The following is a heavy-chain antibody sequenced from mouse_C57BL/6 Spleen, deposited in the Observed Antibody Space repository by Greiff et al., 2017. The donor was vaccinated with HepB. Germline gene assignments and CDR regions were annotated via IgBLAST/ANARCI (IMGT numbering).Heavy chain of an antibody. CDR2: ISSGGDYI. J-gene: IGHJ2*01. V-gene: IGHV5S21*01. CDR1: GFTFSSYA. CDR3: ARDEEYDGYAYYFDY. Sequence: EVQVVESGAGLVKPGGSLKLSCAASGFTFSSYAMSWVRQTPEKRLEWVAYISSGGDYIYYADTVKGRITISRDNARNTLYLQMSSLKSEDTAMYYYARDEEYDGYAYYFDYWGTGTTLTVSS. D-gene: IGHD2-3*01.